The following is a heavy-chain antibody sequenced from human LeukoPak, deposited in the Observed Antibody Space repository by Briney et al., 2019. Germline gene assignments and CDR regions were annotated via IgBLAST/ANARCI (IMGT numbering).Heavy chain of an antibody. V-gene: IGHV5-51*01. J-gene: IGHJ4*02. CDR3: ARVYYDILTGFDY. CDR1: GYSFTSYW. CDR2: IYPGDSDT. Sequence: GESLKISCKGSGYSFTSYWIGWVRQMPGRGLEWMGIIYPGDSDTRYSPSFQGQVTISADKSISTAYLQWSSLKASDTAMYYCARVYYDILTGFDYWGQGTLVTVSS. D-gene: IGHD3-9*01.